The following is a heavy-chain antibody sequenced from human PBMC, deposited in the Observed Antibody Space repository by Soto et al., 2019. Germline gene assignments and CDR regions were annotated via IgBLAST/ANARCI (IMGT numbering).Heavy chain of an antibody. CDR2: IYYSGST. Sequence: PSETLSLTCTVSGGSISSDSYYWGWIRQSPGKGLEWIASIYYSGSTNYNPTLKSRVIISVDTSKSQFSLKLSSVTAADTAVYYCARGSAAGTKSPFDYWGQGTLVTVSS. D-gene: IGHD6-13*01. V-gene: IGHV4-39*07. J-gene: IGHJ4*02. CDR3: ARGSAAGTKSPFDY. CDR1: GGSISSDSYY.